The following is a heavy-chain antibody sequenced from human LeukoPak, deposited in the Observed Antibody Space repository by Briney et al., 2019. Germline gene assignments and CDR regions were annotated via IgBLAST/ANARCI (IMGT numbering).Heavy chain of an antibody. CDR2: IKQDGSEE. D-gene: IGHD3-22*01. CDR3: ARYYYDSSGYYRPNFDY. Sequence: GGSLRLSCAASGFTFSSYWMSWVRQAPGKGLEWVANIKQDGSEEYYVDSVKGRFTISRDNAKNSLYLQTNSLRAEDTAVYYCARYYYDSSGYYRPNFDYWGQGTLVTVSS. V-gene: IGHV3-7*01. CDR1: GFTFSSYW. J-gene: IGHJ4*02.